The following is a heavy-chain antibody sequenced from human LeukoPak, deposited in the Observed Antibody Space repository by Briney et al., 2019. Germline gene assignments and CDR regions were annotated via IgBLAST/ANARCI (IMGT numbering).Heavy chain of an antibody. J-gene: IGHJ3*02. CDR3: ARDQAAMVSDAFDI. CDR1: GFSVSSNY. Sequence: GGSLRLSCAASGFSVSSNYMNWVRQAPGKGLEWVSVIYSSGSTYYADSVKSRFTISRDNSKNTLYPQMNSLRAEDTAVYYCARDQAAMVSDAFDIWGQGTLVTVSS. D-gene: IGHD5-18*01. CDR2: IYSSGST. V-gene: IGHV3-66*01.